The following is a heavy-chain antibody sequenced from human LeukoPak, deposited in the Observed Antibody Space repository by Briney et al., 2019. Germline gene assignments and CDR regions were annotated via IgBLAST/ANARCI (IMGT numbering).Heavy chain of an antibody. CDR1: GGSISSGGYY. V-gene: IGHV4-31*03. D-gene: IGHD2-2*01. J-gene: IGHJ5*02. CDR2: IYYSGST. Sequence: KPSETLSLTCTVSGGSISSGGYYWSWIRQHPGKGLEWIGYIYYSGSTYYSPSLKSRVTISVDTSKNQFSLKLSSVTAADTAVYYCARDGGYCSSTSCYSWDHWFDPWGQGTLVTVSS. CDR3: ARDGGYCSSTSCYSWDHWFDP.